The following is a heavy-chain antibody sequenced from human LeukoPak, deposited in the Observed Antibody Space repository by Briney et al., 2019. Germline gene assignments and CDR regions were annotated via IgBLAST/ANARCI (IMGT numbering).Heavy chain of an antibody. CDR1: GGTSSSYA. CDR3: ARSEGYNYYGSGYPLDY. D-gene: IGHD3-10*01. CDR2: IIPIFGTA. Sequence: GASVKVSCKASGGTSSSYAISWVRQAPGQGLEWMGGIIPIFGTANYAQKFQGRVTITADESTSTAYMELSSLRSEDTAVYYCARSEGYNYYGSGYPLDYWGQGTLVTVSS. V-gene: IGHV1-69*13. J-gene: IGHJ4*02.